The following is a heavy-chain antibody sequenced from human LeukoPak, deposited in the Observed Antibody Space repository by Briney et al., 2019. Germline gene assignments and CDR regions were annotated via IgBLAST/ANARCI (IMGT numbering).Heavy chain of an antibody. J-gene: IGHJ5*02. D-gene: IGHD6-13*01. CDR2: IYPNSGGT. Sequence: ASVKVSCKASGYTFIGYYIHWVRQAPGQGLEWMGWIYPNSGGTNYAQKFQGRVTMTRDTSISTAYMELSRLRSDDTAVYYCARSAANQYSSSWYHWGQGTLVTVSS. V-gene: IGHV1-2*02. CDR3: ARSAANQYSSSWYH. CDR1: GYTFIGYY.